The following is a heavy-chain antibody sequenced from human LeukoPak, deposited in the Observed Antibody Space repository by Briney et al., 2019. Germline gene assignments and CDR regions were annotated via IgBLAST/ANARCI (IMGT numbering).Heavy chain of an antibody. V-gene: IGHV1-2*02. D-gene: IGHD1-1*01. J-gene: IGHJ4*02. CDR1: GYTFTGYY. CDR3: ARVQRPLDGADY. Sequence: ASVKVSCKASGYTFTGYYMHWVRQAPGQGLEWMGWIIPNSGATNYAQNFQGRVTMTRDTSISTAYMELNRLTSDDTAVYYCARVQRPLDGADYWGQGTLVTVSS. CDR2: IIPNSGAT.